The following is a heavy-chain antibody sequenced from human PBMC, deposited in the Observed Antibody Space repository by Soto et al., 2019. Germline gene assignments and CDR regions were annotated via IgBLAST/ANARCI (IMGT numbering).Heavy chain of an antibody. V-gene: IGHV1-69*08. CDR1: GGTFSSYT. J-gene: IGHJ6*03. Sequence: QVQLVQSGAEVKKPGSSVKVSCKASGGTFSSYTISWVRQAPGQGLEWMGRIIPILGIANSAQKFQGRVTITADKSTSTAYMELSSLRAEDTAVYYCARDKGGAGYCSGGSCGYYYYMDVWGKGTTVTVSS. D-gene: IGHD2-15*01. CDR3: ARDKGGAGYCSGGSCGYYYYMDV. CDR2: IIPILGIA.